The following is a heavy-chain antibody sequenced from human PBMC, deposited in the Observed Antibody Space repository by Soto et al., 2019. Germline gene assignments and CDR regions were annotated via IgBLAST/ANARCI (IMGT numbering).Heavy chain of an antibody. V-gene: IGHV4-39*07. Sequence: PSETLSLTCTVSGGSISSGDYYWSWIRQPPGKGLEWIGEIYHSGSTNYNPSLKSRVTISVDKSKNQFSLKLSSVTAADTAVYYCARGGSSWLPYNGLLWGQGTLVTVSS. CDR2: IYHSGST. CDR3: ARGGSSWLPYNGLL. CDR1: GGSISSGDYY. J-gene: IGHJ4*02. D-gene: IGHD6-13*01.